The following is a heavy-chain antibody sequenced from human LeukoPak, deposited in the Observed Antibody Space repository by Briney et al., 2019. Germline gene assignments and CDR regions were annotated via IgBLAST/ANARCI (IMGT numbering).Heavy chain of an antibody. J-gene: IGHJ4*02. Sequence: SETLSLTCAISGDTVSSHSAAWNWIRQSPSRGLEWLGRTYYRSKWYVEYAVSVKGRISINPDTYNNELSLHLSSVTPEDTAVYYCAGGPTMAFWGQGTLVTVSS. CDR2: TYYRSKWYV. CDR3: AGGPTMAF. CDR1: GDTVSSHSAA. D-gene: IGHD5-12*01. V-gene: IGHV6-1*01.